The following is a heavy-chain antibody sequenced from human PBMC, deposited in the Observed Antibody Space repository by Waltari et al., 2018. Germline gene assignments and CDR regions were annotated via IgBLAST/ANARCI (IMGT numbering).Heavy chain of an antibody. D-gene: IGHD3-10*01. CDR2: IYYSGST. CDR3: ARAEGISGAFDI. Sequence: PSQTLSLTCTVSGGSISSGGYYWSWIRQHPGKGLEWIGYIYYSGSTYYSPALKRRVTRPGDTSKNQFALKLSSVTAADTAVYYCARAEGISGAFDIWGQGTMVTVSS. CDR1: GGSISSGGYY. V-gene: IGHV4-31*03. J-gene: IGHJ3*02.